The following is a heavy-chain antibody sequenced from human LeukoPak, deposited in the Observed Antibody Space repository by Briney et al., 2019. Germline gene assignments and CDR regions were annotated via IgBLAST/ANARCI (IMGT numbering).Heavy chain of an antibody. Sequence: GSLRLSCAASGFTFSNPWMSWVRQAPGKRLEWVGRIKSKTDGGTTDYAAPVKGRFTISRDDSKNTLYLQMNSLKTEDTAVYYCTTQGLIDIVATILGYWGQGTLVTVSS. CDR1: GFTFSNPW. CDR3: TTQGLIDIVATILGY. J-gene: IGHJ4*02. CDR2: IKSKTDGGTT. V-gene: IGHV3-15*01. D-gene: IGHD5-12*01.